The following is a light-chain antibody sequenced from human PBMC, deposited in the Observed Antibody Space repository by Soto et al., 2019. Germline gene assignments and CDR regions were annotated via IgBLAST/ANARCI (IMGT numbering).Light chain of an antibody. CDR1: SSDIGTYKF. CDR2: EGS. Sequence: QSALTQPASVSGSPGQSITISCTGTSSDIGTYKFVSWYQQHPGKAPKLMIYEGSQRPSGVSNRFSGSKSGNTASLTISGLQAEDEADYYCCSYAGTTTYVVFGGGTKVTVL. V-gene: IGLV2-23*01. J-gene: IGLJ2*01. CDR3: CSYAGTTTYVV.